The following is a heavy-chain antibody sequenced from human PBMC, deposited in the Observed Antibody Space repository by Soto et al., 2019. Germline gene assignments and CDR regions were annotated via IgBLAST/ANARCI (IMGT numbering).Heavy chain of an antibody. CDR3: ARRARPDFYYMDV. CDR2: ISSNGVGT. D-gene: IGHD6-6*01. CDR1: GFTLSGYA. Sequence: EVQLAESGGGLAQPGGSLRLSCAASGFTLSGYAMVWVRQAPGKELEYVSGISSNGVGTYYANSVQGRFTISRDNSKNTVYLQMGSLRPEDMAVYYCARRARPDFYYMDVWGKGTTVTVSS. V-gene: IGHV3-64*01. J-gene: IGHJ6*03.